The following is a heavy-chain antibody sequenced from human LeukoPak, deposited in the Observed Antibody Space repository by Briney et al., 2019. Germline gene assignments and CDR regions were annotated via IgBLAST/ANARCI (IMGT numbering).Heavy chain of an antibody. D-gene: IGHD2-21*02. Sequence: GGSLRLSCAASGFTFSSYDMHWVRQATGKGLEWVSAIGTAGDTYYPGSVKGRFTISRENAKNSLYLQMNSLSAGDTAVYYCARGYCGGDCYSSAPGEAFDIWGQGTMVTVSS. CDR2: IGTAGDT. CDR1: GFTFSSYD. V-gene: IGHV3-13*01. J-gene: IGHJ3*02. CDR3: ARGYCGGDCYSSAPGEAFDI.